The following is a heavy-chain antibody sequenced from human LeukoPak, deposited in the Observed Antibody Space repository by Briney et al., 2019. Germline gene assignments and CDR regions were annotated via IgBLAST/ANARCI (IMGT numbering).Heavy chain of an antibody. CDR1: GFTFSSYG. Sequence: GGSLRLSCAASGFTFSSYGMSWVRQAPGKGLEWVSSISSSSSYIYYADSVKGRFTISRDNAKNSLYLQMNSLRAEDTAVYYCASGVSSTSCYVDYWGQGTLVTVSS. D-gene: IGHD2-2*01. CDR2: ISSSSSYI. CDR3: ASGVSSTSCYVDY. V-gene: IGHV3-21*01. J-gene: IGHJ4*02.